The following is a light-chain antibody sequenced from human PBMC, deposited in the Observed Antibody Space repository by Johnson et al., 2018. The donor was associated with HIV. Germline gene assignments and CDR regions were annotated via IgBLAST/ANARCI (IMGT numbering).Light chain of an antibody. CDR1: SSNIGNNY. CDR3: GTWDSSLSAFYV. J-gene: IGLJ1*01. V-gene: IGLV1-51*02. Sequence: QSVLTQPPSVSAAPGQKVTISCSGSSSNIGNNYVSWYQQFPGTAPKLLIYESTNRPSGIPDRFSGSKSGTSATLAITGLQTGDEADYYCGTWDSSLSAFYVFGTGTKVTVL. CDR2: EST.